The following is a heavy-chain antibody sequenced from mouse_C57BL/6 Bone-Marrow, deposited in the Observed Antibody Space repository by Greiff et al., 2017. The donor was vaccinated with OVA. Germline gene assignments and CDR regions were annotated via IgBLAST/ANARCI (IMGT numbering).Heavy chain of an antibody. Sequence: EVQLQQSGPELVKPGASVKISCKASGYTFTDYYMNWVKQSHGKSLEWIGDINPNNGGTSYNQKFKGKATLTVDKSSSTAYMELRSLTSEDSAVYYCARGDYDYDVDYWGQGTTLTVSS. D-gene: IGHD2-4*01. V-gene: IGHV1-26*01. CDR1: GYTFTDYY. J-gene: IGHJ2*01. CDR2: INPNNGGT. CDR3: ARGDYDYDVDY.